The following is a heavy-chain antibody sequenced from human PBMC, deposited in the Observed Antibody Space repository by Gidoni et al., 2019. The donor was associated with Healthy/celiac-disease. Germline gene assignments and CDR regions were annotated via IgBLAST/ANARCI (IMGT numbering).Heavy chain of an antibody. J-gene: IGHJ4*02. D-gene: IGHD2-2*01. V-gene: IGHV5-51*01. CDR1: EYSSPSYW. CDR2: IYPGYSDT. CDR3: AWVSCSTSCCTFDY. Sequence: EVQLVQSGAEVTKPGEALKITCKGCEYSSPSYWIGWVRQMPGQGLEWSGLIYPGYSDTRYRPSFQGQVTISADKSISTAYLQWSSLKASDTAMYYCAWVSCSTSCCTFDYWGQGTLVTVSS.